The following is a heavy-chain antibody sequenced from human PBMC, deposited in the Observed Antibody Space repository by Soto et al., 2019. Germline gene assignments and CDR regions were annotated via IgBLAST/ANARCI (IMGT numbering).Heavy chain of an antibody. Sequence: GGSLRLSCAASGFTFSSYAMSWVRQAPGKGLEWVSAISGSGGSTYYADSAKGRFTISRDNSKNTLYLQMNSLRAEDTAVYYCAETRYLETIFGVVIPSYYFDYWGQGTLVTVSS. CDR3: AETRYLETIFGVVIPSYYFDY. J-gene: IGHJ4*02. D-gene: IGHD3-3*01. CDR2: ISGSGGST. CDR1: GFTFSSYA. V-gene: IGHV3-23*01.